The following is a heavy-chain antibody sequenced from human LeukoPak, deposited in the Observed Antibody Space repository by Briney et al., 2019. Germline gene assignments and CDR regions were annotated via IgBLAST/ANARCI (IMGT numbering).Heavy chain of an antibody. Sequence: SGTLSLACTVSGGSISSYYWSWIRQPPGKGLEWIGYIYTSGSTNYNPSLKSRVTVSVDTSKNQFSLKLSSVTAADTAVYYCARLRPGFDLWGRGTLVTVSS. CDR2: IYTSGST. D-gene: IGHD1-14*01. CDR1: GGSISSYY. V-gene: IGHV4-4*09. CDR3: ARLRPGFDL. J-gene: IGHJ2*01.